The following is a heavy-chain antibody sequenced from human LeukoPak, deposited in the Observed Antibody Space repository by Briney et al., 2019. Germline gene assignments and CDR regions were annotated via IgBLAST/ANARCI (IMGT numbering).Heavy chain of an antibody. J-gene: IGHJ4*02. Sequence: ASVKVSCKTSGYTFTDYDITWVRQAPGQGLEWMGRVSPYNGNTYYSQRFQDRVIITKDASTGTAYMDLRDLRTDDTAMYYCARNGRVRRVVKDLFEYWGQGTLVAVSS. CDR3: ARNGRVRRVVKDLFEY. CDR1: GYTFTDYD. D-gene: IGHD3-10*01. CDR2: VSPYNGNT. V-gene: IGHV1-18*01.